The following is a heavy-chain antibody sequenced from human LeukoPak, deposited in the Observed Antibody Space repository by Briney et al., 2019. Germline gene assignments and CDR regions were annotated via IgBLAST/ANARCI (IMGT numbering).Heavy chain of an antibody. V-gene: IGHV1-46*01. CDR1: GYTFTSYY. CDR3: ARDLKRHIVVVTAIPTRAFDI. Sequence: GASVKVSCKASGYTFTSYYMHWLRQAPGQGLEWMGIINPSGGSTSYAQKFQGRVTMTRETSTSTVYMELSSLRSEDTAVYYCARDLKRHIVVVTAIPTRAFDIWRQGTMVTVFS. CDR2: INPSGGST. D-gene: IGHD2-21*02. J-gene: IGHJ3*02.